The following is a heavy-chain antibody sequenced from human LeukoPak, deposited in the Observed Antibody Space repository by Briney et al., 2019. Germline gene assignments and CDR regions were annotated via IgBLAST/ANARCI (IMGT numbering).Heavy chain of an antibody. CDR2: ISSSSYI. CDR3: ARGSGRWYYYYYMDV. Sequence: GGSLRLSCAASGFTFSSYSMNWVRQAPGKGLEWVSSISSSSYIYYADSVKGRFTISRDNAKNSLYLQMNSLRAEDTAVYYCARGSGRWYYYYYMDVWGKGTTVTVSS. V-gene: IGHV3-21*01. CDR1: GFTFSSYS. D-gene: IGHD6-19*01. J-gene: IGHJ6*03.